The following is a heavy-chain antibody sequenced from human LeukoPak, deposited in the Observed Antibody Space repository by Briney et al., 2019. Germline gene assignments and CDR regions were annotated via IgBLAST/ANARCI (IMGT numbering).Heavy chain of an antibody. CDR1: GCTISSYD. J-gene: IGHJ6*01. CDR2: IYYSGGT. Sequence: SETLSLTCTVSGCTISSYDWSWIRQPPGKGLEWIGYIYYSGGTNYNHSPKSLVTISTNTTNNQFSLNLIPMTTANTDVYFCARLGAAAGSGLYFYYGMDVWGPGITIAVSS. D-gene: IGHD6-13*01. V-gene: IGHV4-59*08. CDR3: ARLGAAAGSGLYFYYGMDV.